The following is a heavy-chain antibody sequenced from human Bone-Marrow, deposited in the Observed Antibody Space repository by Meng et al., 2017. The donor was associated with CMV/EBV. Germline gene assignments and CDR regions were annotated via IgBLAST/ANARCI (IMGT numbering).Heavy chain of an antibody. J-gene: IGHJ4*02. Sequence: QVQLVQSGAEVKKPGASGKVSCKASGYTFTSYGISWVRQAPGQGLEWMGWISAYNGNTNYAQKLQGRVTMTTDTSTSTAYMELRSLGSDDTAVYYCARDRGPYQLLIHFDYWGQGTLVTVSS. D-gene: IGHD2-2*01. V-gene: IGHV1-18*01. CDR2: ISAYNGNT. CDR1: GYTFTSYG. CDR3: ARDRGPYQLLIHFDY.